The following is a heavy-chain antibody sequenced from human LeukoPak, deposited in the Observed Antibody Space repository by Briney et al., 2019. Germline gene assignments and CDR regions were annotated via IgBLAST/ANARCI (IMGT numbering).Heavy chain of an antibody. V-gene: IGHV3-66*01. CDR1: GFTVSSKY. CDR3: ATDSSSRPEDY. CDR2: VNTGGST. D-gene: IGHD3-22*01. J-gene: IGHJ4*02. Sequence: PGGSLRLSCAASGFTVSSKYMIWVRQAPGKGLEWVSLVNTGGSTYYADSVKGRFTISRDNSKNTLYLQMNSLRAEDTAVCYCATDSSSRPEDYWGQGTRVTVSS.